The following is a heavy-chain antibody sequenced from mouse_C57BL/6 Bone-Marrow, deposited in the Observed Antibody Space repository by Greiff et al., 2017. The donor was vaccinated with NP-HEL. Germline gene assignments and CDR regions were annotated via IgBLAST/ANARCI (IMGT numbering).Heavy chain of an antibody. D-gene: IGHD1-1*01. CDR2: IRYDGSN. CDR3: AREGGYYGSPFAY. V-gene: IGHV3-6*01. J-gene: IGHJ3*01. CDR1: GYSIISGYY. Sequence: ESGPGLVKPSQSLSLTCSVTGYSIISGYYWNWIRQFPGNKLEWMAYIRYDGSNNYNPSLKNRISITRDISKNQFFLKLTSVTTEDTATYYCAREGGYYGSPFAYWGQGTLVTVSA.